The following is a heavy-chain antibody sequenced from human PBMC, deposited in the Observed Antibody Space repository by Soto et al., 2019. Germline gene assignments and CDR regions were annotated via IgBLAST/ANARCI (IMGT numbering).Heavy chain of an antibody. V-gene: IGHV3-30*01. J-gene: IGHJ4*02. CDR2: ISYDGTNE. D-gene: IGHD2-8*01. CDR3: VASVFSFDY. Sequence: HVQLVESGGGVVQPGRSLRLSCAASGFTFSTSAMHWVRQAPGKGLEWVAVISYDGTNELYEDSVKGRFTVSRDNSRNTLSLQMNSLRPEDTAMYYCVASVFSFDYWGQGSLVTVSS. CDR1: GFTFSTSA.